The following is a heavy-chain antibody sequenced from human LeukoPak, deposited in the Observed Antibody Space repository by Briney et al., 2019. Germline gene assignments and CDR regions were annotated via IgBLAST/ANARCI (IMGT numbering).Heavy chain of an antibody. V-gene: IGHV3-53*01. CDR1: GFTVTSNY. Sequence: GGSLRLSCVPSGFTVTSNYMTWVPEAPGKGLEWVSLIYSGGRTYYADSVKGRFTVSRDNSKNILYLQMNSLRADDTALYYCARDSLSNGGKNLFAFDLWGQGTVVTVSS. CDR3: ARDSLSNGGKNLFAFDL. D-gene: IGHD4-23*01. J-gene: IGHJ3*01. CDR2: IYSGGRT.